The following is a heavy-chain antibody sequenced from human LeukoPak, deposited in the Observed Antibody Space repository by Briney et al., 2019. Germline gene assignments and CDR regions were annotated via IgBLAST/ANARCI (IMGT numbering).Heavy chain of an antibody. CDR1: GYTFTGYY. CDR3: AKGRGSGSLMDV. V-gene: IGHV1-2*04. D-gene: IGHD3-10*01. CDR2: INPNSGGT. Sequence: GASVKVSCTASGYTFTGYYMHWVRQAPGQGLEWMGWINPNSGGTNYAQKFQGWVTMTRDTSISTAYMELSRLRSDDTAVYYCAKGRGSGSLMDVWGQGTTVTVSS. J-gene: IGHJ6*02.